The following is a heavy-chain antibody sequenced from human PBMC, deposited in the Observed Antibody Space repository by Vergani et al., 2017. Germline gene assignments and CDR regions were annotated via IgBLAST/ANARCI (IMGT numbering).Heavy chain of an antibody. V-gene: IGHV3-23*04. CDR3: GKQRIAAGGALFQF. CDR1: GFSFGVYA. D-gene: IGHD6-13*01. CDR2: VTGSGDTT. J-gene: IGHJ1*01. Sequence: EVQLVESGGGLVPPGRSLRLSCAASGFSFGVYAMTWVRQAPGKGLEWVSAVTGSGDTTYYADSVKGRFTISRDNSKNTLFLQMSSLRAEDTATYYCGKQRIAAGGALFQFWGQGTPVTVSS.